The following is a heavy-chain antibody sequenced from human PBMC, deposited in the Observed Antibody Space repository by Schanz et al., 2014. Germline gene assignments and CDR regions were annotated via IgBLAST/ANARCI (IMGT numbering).Heavy chain of an antibody. CDR3: ASPSGYSDYGTYFDF. J-gene: IGHJ4*02. V-gene: IGHV3-30-3*01. Sequence: VHLVESGGGLVKRGGSLRLSCAASGFTFSTYAMSWVRQAPGKGLEWVAVISYDGRNKYYADSVEGRFTISRDNSRNTLYLQMNSLRTEDTAVYYCASPSGYSDYGTYFDFWGQGTLVTVSS. CDR1: GFTFSTYA. D-gene: IGHD5-12*01. CDR2: ISYDGRNK.